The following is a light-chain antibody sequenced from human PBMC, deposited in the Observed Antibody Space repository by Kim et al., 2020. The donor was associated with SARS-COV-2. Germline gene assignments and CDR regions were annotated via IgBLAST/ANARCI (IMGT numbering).Light chain of an antibody. CDR3: QQLNSYPWT. CDR2: GAS. V-gene: IGKV1-9*01. J-gene: IGKJ1*01. CDR1: QGISSY. Sequence: SASVGDRVTITCRTSQGISSYLAWYQHHPGKAPKLLIYGASTLQSGVPPKFSGSGSGTDFTLTISSLRPEDFATYYCQQLNSYPWTFGQGTKVDIK.